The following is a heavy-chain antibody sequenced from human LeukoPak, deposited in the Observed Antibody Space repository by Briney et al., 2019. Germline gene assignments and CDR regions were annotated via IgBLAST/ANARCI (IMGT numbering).Heavy chain of an antibody. Sequence: GRSLRLSCAASGFTFSSYGMHWVRQAPGKGLGWVAVIWYDGSNKYYADSVKGRFTISRDNSKNTLYLQMNSLRAEDTAVYYCARDIAAAGSRYYYFGMDVWGQGTTVTVSS. CDR2: IWYDGSNK. CDR3: ARDIAAAGSRYYYFGMDV. J-gene: IGHJ6*02. V-gene: IGHV3-33*01. CDR1: GFTFSSYG. D-gene: IGHD6-13*01.